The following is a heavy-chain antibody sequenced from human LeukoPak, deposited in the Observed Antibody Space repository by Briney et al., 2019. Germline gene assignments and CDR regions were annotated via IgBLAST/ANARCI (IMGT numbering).Heavy chain of an antibody. Sequence: ASVKVSCKTSGYTFAGYYIHWVRQAPGQGLEWMGWITPDTGGTNSAQKFQDRVTLTRDSSISTAYMELSGLRSDDTAVYYCARGTTTYSLDYWGQGTLATVSS. V-gene: IGHV1-2*02. CDR3: ARGTTTYSLDY. J-gene: IGHJ4*02. CDR1: GYTFAGYY. CDR2: ITPDTGGT. D-gene: IGHD1-1*01.